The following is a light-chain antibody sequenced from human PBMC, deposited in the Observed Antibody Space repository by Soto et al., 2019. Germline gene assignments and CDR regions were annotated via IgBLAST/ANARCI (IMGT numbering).Light chain of an antibody. CDR2: DNN. CDR1: SSNIGNNY. Sequence: QSVLTQPPSVSAASGQKVTISCSGSSSNIGNNYVSWYQQLPGTAPKLLIYDNNKRPSGIPDRFSGSKSGTSATLGITGLQTGDEADYYCGTWDSSLSGVVFGGGTKVTVL. CDR3: GTWDSSLSGVV. V-gene: IGLV1-51*01. J-gene: IGLJ2*01.